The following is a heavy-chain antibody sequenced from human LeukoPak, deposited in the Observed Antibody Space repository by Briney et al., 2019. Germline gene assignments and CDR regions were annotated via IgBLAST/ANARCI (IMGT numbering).Heavy chain of an antibody. J-gene: IGHJ3*02. D-gene: IGHD3-22*01. CDR1: EVTVSNNY. CDR3: VRGPRYYDDSGFHYGVFDI. Sequence: GGSLRLSCAASEVTVSNNYMSWVRQAPGNGLQWVSIIYPGGNIYYADSVKGRFIISRDNSKNTLSLQMNSLTADDTAVYYCVRGPRYYDDSGFHYGVFDIWGQGTLVTVSS. CDR2: IYPGGNI. V-gene: IGHV3-53*01.